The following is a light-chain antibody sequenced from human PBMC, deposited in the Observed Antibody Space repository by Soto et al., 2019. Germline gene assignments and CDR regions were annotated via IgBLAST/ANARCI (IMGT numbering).Light chain of an antibody. Sequence: EIVLTQSPATLSLSPGERATLSCRASQSVSSYLAWYQQKPGQAPRLLIYDASNRATGIPARFSGSGSGTDFTLTISSLEHEDCAVYYGQQRSNWPLSFVGGTKVQIK. CDR2: DAS. CDR3: QQRSNWPLS. CDR1: QSVSSY. V-gene: IGKV3-11*01. J-gene: IGKJ4*01.